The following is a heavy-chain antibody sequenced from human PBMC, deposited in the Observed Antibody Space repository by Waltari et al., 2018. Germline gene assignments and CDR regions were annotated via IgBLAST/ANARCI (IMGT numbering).Heavy chain of an antibody. V-gene: IGHV3-74*01. CDR1: GFTFSRYW. CDR3: AREPSPDSSGYFYYYMDV. CDR2: INSDGSGT. Sequence: EVQLVESGGGLVQPGGSLRLSCAASGFTFSRYWMLGVRQAPGKGLVWVSRINSDGSGTIYADSVKGRFTISRDNAKNTLYLQLNSLRVEDTAVYYCAREPSPDSSGYFYYYMDVWGKGTTVTVSS. J-gene: IGHJ6*03. D-gene: IGHD3-22*01.